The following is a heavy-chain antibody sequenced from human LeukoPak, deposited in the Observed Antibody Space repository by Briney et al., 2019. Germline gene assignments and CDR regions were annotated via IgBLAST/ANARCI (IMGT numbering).Heavy chain of an antibody. D-gene: IGHD3-22*01. J-gene: IGHJ4*02. CDR1: GGSISSSNW. V-gene: IGHV4-4*02. Sequence: SETLSLTCAVSGGSISSSNWWSWVRQPPGKGLEWIGEIYHSGSTNYNPSLKSRVTLSLNKSKNHFSSRLSSVTAADTAVYYCVLHYYDSSAFWGQGTLVTVSS. CDR2: IYHSGST. CDR3: VLHYYDSSAF.